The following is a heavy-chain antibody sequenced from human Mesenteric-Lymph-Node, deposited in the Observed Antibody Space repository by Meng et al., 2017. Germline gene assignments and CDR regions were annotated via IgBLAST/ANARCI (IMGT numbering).Heavy chain of an antibody. Sequence: QLPRQVAGSGLATPSPTLSLPCAVPGGSISSGGYSWSWIRQPPGKGLEWIGYIYSSGSTYYNPPLKSRVTISVDTSKNQFSLKLSSVTAADTAVYYCARGPTTYFDYWGQGTLVTVSS. V-gene: IGHV4-30-2*05. CDR1: GGSISSGGYS. CDR2: IYSSGST. CDR3: ARGPTTYFDY. D-gene: IGHD4-17*01. J-gene: IGHJ4*02.